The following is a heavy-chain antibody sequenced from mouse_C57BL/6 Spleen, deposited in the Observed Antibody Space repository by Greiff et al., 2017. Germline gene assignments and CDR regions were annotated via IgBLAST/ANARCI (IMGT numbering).Heavy chain of an antibody. D-gene: IGHD2-2*01. Sequence: VHLVESGAELARPGASVKLSCKASGYTFTSYGISWVQQRPGQGLEWIGEIYPRSGNTYYNDKLKGKATLTASKNSSKAYMELRSLTSEDSAVYDCARRGGYDLSPERYEMDYWGQGTSVTVSS. V-gene: IGHV1-81*01. J-gene: IGHJ4*01. CDR3: ARRGGYDLSPERYEMDY. CDR2: IYPRSGNT. CDR1: GYTFTSYG.